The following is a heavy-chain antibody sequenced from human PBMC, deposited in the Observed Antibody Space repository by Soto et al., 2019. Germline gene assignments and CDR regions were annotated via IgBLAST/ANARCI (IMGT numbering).Heavy chain of an antibody. V-gene: IGHV3-66*03. D-gene: IGHD2-2*03. Sequence: PGGSLRLSCAASGFTVSSNYMSWVRQAPGKGLEWVSVIYSCGSTYYADSVKGRFTISRDNSKNTLYLQMNSLRAEDTAVYFCARGGYCNSTSCYRYGMDVWGQGTTVTVSS. J-gene: IGHJ6*02. CDR1: GFTVSSNY. CDR2: IYSCGST. CDR3: ARGGYCNSTSCYRYGMDV.